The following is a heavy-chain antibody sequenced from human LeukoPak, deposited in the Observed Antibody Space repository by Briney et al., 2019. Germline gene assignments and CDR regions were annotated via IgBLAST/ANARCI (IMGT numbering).Heavy chain of an antibody. CDR2: FYSGGST. CDR3: ARDRGGVGARVSD. J-gene: IGHJ4*02. CDR1: GFTVSDNY. V-gene: IGHV3-66*01. Sequence: GGSLRLSCAASGFTVSDNYMSWVRQAPGKGLEWVSVFYSGGSTRYADSVKGRFTISRDNSKNTLYLQLNSLRAEDTAVYYCARDRGGVGARVSDWGQGTLVTVSS. D-gene: IGHD1-26*01.